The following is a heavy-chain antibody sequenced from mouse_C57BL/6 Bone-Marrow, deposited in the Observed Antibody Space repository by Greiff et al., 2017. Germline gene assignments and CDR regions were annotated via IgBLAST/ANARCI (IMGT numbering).Heavy chain of an antibody. D-gene: IGHD1-1*01. Sequence: VQLQQSGPVLVKPGASVKMSCKASGYTFTDYYMNWVKQSHGKSLEWIGVINPYNGGTSYNQKFKGKATLTVDKSSSTAYMALNSLTSEDSAVYYCARSGYYGPFAYWGQGTLVTVSA. V-gene: IGHV1-19*01. CDR3: ARSGYYGPFAY. J-gene: IGHJ3*01. CDR1: GYTFTDYY. CDR2: INPYNGGT.